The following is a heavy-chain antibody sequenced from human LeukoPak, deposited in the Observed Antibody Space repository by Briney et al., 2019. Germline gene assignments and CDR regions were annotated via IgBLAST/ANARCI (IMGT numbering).Heavy chain of an antibody. CDR1: GYTFTGYY. CDR2: INPNSGGT. CDR3: ASLKNYYDSSGYLVTDAFDI. V-gene: IGHV1-2*02. D-gene: IGHD3-22*01. Sequence: ASVKVSCKASGYTFTGYYMHWVRQAPGQGLEWMGWINPNSGGTKYAQNFQGRVNMTTDTSISTAYMELSRLRSDDTAVYYCASLKNYYDSSGYLVTDAFDIWGQGTMVTVSS. J-gene: IGHJ3*02.